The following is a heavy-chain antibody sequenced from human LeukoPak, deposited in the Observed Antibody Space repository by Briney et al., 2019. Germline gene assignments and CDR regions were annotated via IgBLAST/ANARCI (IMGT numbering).Heavy chain of an antibody. CDR1: GYTFTTYY. CDR2: INPSSGSS. J-gene: IGHJ4*02. D-gene: IGHD5-24*01. V-gene: IGHV1-46*01. CDR3: AIEVEISTITPLN. Sequence: GASVTVSCKASGYTFTTYYMHWVRQAPGQGLEWMGIINPSSGSSSYGHKFQGRVTLTRDTSTSTVYMELSSLRSEDTAVYYCAIEVEISTITPLNWGQGTLVTVPS.